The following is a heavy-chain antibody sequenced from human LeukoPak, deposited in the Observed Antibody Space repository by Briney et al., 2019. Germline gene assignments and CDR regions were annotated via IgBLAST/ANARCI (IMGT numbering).Heavy chain of an antibody. D-gene: IGHD6-6*01. J-gene: IGHJ4*02. Sequence: PGGSLRLSCAASGFSLSSYGMSWVRQAPGKGLGWVSAISNSGISTYFADSVKGRFTISRDNSKNTLYLQMNSLRAEDTAVYYCAKTTSWQLGAGAFDYWGQGTLVTVSS. CDR3: AKTTSWQLGAGAFDY. CDR2: ISNSGIST. CDR1: GFSLSSYG. V-gene: IGHV3-23*01.